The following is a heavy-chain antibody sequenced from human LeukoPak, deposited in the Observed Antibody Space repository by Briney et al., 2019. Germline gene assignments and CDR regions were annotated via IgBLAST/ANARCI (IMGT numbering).Heavy chain of an antibody. Sequence: GGSLRLSCAASGFTFSSYAMNWVRQAPGKGLEWVSAISATGVTTYYAESVKGRFTISRDNSKNTLFLQMDSLRADDTAVYYCAKHSSSWHYFDYWGQGTLVTVSS. J-gene: IGHJ4*02. V-gene: IGHV3-23*01. CDR1: GFTFSSYA. CDR3: AKHSSSWHYFDY. CDR2: ISATGVTT. D-gene: IGHD6-13*01.